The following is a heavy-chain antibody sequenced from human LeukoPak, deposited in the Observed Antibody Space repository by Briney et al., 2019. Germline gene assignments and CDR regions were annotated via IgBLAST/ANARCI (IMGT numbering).Heavy chain of an antibody. J-gene: IGHJ6*03. CDR3: ALTNHRGGGTTVTYRKPYYYYYYMDV. CDR2: ISSSSSTI. V-gene: IGHV3-48*01. Sequence: GGALRLSCAASGFTFSSYSMNWVRQAPGKGLEWVSYISSSSSTIYYADSVKGRFTISRDNAKNSLYLQMNSLSAEDTAVYYCALTNHRGGGTTVTYRKPYYYYYYMDVWGKGTTVTISS. CDR1: GFTFSSYS. D-gene: IGHD4-17*01.